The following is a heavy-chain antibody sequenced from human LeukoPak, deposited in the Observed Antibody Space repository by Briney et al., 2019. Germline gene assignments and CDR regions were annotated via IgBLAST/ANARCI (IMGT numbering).Heavy chain of an antibody. D-gene: IGHD3-10*01. CDR1: GGSISYYY. J-gene: IGHJ4*02. CDR2: IYYSGST. CDR3: ARHIYGSRSDY. Sequence: SETLSLTCTVSGGSISYYYWSRIRQPPGKGLEWIGYIYYSGSTTYNPSLKSRVTISVDTSKNQFSLKLSSVTAADTAVYYCARHIYGSRSDYWGQGTLVTVSS. V-gene: IGHV4-59*08.